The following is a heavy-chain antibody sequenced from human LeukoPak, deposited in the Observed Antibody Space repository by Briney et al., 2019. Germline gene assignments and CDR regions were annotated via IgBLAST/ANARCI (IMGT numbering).Heavy chain of an antibody. Sequence: GASVKVSCKASGYTFTGHYMHWVRQAPGQGLEWMGWINPNSGGTNYAQKFLGRVTMTRDTSISTAYMDLSGLRSDDTAVYYCARAAVSDWFDPWGQGTLVTVSS. CDR2: INPNSGGT. CDR3: ARAAVSDWFDP. J-gene: IGHJ5*02. D-gene: IGHD3-10*01. CDR1: GYTFTGHY. V-gene: IGHV1-2*02.